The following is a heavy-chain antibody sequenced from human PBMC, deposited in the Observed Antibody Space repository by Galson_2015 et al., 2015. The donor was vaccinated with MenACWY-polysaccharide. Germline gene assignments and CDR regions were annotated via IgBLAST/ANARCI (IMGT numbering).Heavy chain of an antibody. CDR3: ARARSWSGFFAFDF. V-gene: IGHV3-7*01. Sequence: SLRLSCAVSGFPFSDSWMTWIRQAPGKGLEWVATIKQSGSEKYYVDSVEGRFTVSRDNAKNSLYLQMNSLRAEDTAVYYCARARSWSGFFAFDFRGQGTMVTVSS. D-gene: IGHD3-3*01. CDR1: GFPFSDSW. CDR2: IKQSGSEK. J-gene: IGHJ3*01.